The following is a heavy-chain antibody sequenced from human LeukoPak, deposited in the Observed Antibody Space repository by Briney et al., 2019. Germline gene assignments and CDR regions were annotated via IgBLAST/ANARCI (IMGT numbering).Heavy chain of an antibody. D-gene: IGHD2-2*01. CDR1: GFTFSSYA. J-gene: IGHJ4*02. CDR2: ISGSCGST. V-gene: IGHV3-23*01. CDR3: TKDWHAAGY. Sequence: GGSLRLSCAASGFTFSSYAMSWVRQAPGKGLEWVSAISGSCGSTYYADSVKGRFTISRDNSKNTLYLQMNSLRAKDTAVYYFTKDWHAAGYWGQGTLVTVSS.